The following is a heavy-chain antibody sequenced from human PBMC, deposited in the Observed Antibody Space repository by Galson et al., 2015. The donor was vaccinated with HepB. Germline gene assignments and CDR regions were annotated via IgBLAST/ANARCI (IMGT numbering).Heavy chain of an antibody. CDR1: GGSISSSSYY. CDR3: ARDLTTVTSYFDY. CDR2: IYYSGST. V-gene: IGHV4-39*07. D-gene: IGHD4-17*01. J-gene: IGHJ4*02. Sequence: SETLSLTCTVSGGSISSSSYYWGWIRQPPGKGLERIGSIYYSGSTYYNPSLKSRVTISVDTSKNQFSLKLSSVTAADTAVYYCARDLTTVTSYFDYWGQGTLVTVSS.